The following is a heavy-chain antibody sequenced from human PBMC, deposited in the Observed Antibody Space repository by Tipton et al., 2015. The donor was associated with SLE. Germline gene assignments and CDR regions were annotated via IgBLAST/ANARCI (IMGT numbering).Heavy chain of an antibody. D-gene: IGHD6-13*01. J-gene: IGHJ5*02. Sequence: TLSLTCTVSGGSISSGSYYWSWIRQPAGKGLEWIGHIYTSGSTYYNPSLKSRVTISVDTSKNQFSLKLSSVTAADTAVYYCARALATAAGSYNWFDPWGQGTLVTVSS. CDR2: IYTSGST. CDR1: GGSISSGSYY. CDR3: ARALATAAGSYNWFDP. V-gene: IGHV4-61*09.